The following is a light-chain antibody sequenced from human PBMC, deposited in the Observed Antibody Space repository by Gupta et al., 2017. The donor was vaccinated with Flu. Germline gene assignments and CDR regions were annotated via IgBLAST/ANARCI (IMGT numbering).Light chain of an antibody. V-gene: IGKV4-1*01. J-gene: IGKJ1*01. CDR3: QQYYRSPRT. CDR1: QSVLHSSNNKNY. Sequence: NCKFSQSVLHSSNNKNYLAWYQQRAGQPPKLLIYWASTRQSGVPERFSGSGSGTDFALTISNLQAEDVAVYYCQQYYRSPRTFGQGTKVEI. CDR2: WAS.